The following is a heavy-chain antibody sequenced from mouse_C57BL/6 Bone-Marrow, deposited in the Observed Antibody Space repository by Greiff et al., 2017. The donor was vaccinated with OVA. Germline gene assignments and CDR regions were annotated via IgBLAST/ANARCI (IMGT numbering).Heavy chain of an antibody. J-gene: IGHJ2*01. CDR3: ARYDYYGYDEDYFDY. CDR2: IYPGSGST. Sequence: VQLQQSGAELVKPGASVKMSCKASGYTFTSYWITWVKQRPGQGLEWIGDIYPGSGSTNYNEKFKSKATLTVDTSSSTAYMQLSSLTSEDSAVYFCARYDYYGYDEDYFDYWGQGTTLTVSS. V-gene: IGHV1-55*01. D-gene: IGHD2-2*01. CDR1: GYTFTSYW.